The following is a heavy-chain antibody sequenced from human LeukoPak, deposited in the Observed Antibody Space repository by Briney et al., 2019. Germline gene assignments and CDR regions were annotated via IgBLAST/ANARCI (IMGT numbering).Heavy chain of an antibody. CDR3: ARESTSWYFDL. V-gene: IGHV3-43*01. D-gene: IGHD2-2*01. J-gene: IGHJ2*01. CDR1: GFTFDDYS. CDR2: ISWDGGST. Sequence: PGGSLRLSCAASGFTFDDYSMHWVRQGPGKGLEWVSVISWDGGSTSYADSVKGRFTISRDNSKNSLYLQMNSLRAEDTAVYYCARESTSWYFDLWGRGTLVTVSS.